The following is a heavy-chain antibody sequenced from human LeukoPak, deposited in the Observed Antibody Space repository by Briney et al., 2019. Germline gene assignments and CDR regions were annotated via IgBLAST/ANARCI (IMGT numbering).Heavy chain of an antibody. V-gene: IGHV4-59*08. Sequence: SETLSLTCTVSGGSISSYYWSWIRQPPGKGLEWIGYIYYSGSTNYNPSLKSRVTISVDTSKNQFSLKLSSVTPADTAVYYCARLLNMVRGVIITGNWFDPWGQGTLVTVSS. CDR3: ARLLNMVRGVIITGNWFDP. D-gene: IGHD3-10*01. J-gene: IGHJ5*02. CDR2: IYYSGST. CDR1: GGSISSYY.